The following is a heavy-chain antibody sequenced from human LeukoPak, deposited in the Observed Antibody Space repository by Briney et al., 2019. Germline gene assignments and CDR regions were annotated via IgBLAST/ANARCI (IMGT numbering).Heavy chain of an antibody. D-gene: IGHD5-12*01. CDR3: ANHIVATIFDY. V-gene: IGHV3-43*01. CDR1: GFNFNDYT. CDR2: ISWDSSTT. Sequence: GGSLRLSCAASGFNFNDYTMHWVRQAPGKGLEWVSLISWDSSTTRYADSVKGRFTISRDNSKNTLYLQMNSLRAEDTAVYYCANHIVATIFDYWGQGTLVTVSS. J-gene: IGHJ4*02.